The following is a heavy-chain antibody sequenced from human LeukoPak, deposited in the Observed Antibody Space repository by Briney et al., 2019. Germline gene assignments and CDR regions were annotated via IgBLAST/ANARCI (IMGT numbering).Heavy chain of an antibody. CDR3: ARTVTGWQQLVPWFDP. Sequence: SETLSLTCTVSGGSISSYYWSWIRQPPGKGLEWIGYIYYSGSTNYNPSLKSRVTISVDTSKNQFSLKLGSVTAADTAVYYCARTVTGWQQLVPWFDPWGQGTLVTVSS. D-gene: IGHD6-13*01. J-gene: IGHJ5*02. V-gene: IGHV4-59*01. CDR1: GGSISSYY. CDR2: IYYSGST.